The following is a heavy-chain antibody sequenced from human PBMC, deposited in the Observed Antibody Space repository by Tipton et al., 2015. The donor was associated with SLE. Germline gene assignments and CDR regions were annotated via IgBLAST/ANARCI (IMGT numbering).Heavy chain of an antibody. Sequence: TLSLTCTVSGGSISSGSYYWGWIRQPPGKGLEWIGTIYYSGSTYYNPSLKSRVTISVDTSKNQFSLKLSSVTAADAAVYYCARVGVYGLGTNYYYYMDVWGKGTTVTVSS. CDR1: GGSISSGSYY. CDR3: ARVGVYGLGTNYYYYMDV. J-gene: IGHJ6*03. D-gene: IGHD2-8*02. CDR2: IYYSGST. V-gene: IGHV4-39*07.